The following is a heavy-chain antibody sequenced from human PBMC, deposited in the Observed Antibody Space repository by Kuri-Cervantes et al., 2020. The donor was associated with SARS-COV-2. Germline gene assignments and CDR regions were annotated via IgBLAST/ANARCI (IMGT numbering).Heavy chain of an antibody. J-gene: IGHJ4*02. Sequence: GGSLRLSCAASGFTFSSYAMSWVGQAPGKGLEWVSAISGSGGSTYYADSVKGRFTISRDNSKNTLYLQMNSLRAEDTAVYYCAKCSDIAAAGQTDYWGQGTLVTVSS. V-gene: IGHV3-23*01. CDR3: AKCSDIAAAGQTDY. CDR2: ISGSGGST. D-gene: IGHD6-13*01. CDR1: GFTFSSYA.